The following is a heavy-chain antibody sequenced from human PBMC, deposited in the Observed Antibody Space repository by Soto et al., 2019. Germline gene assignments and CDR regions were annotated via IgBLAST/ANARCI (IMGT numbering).Heavy chain of an antibody. J-gene: IGHJ5*02. D-gene: IGHD6-13*01. CDR1: NGSISNFY. V-gene: IGHV4-4*07. CDR3: ARSSHKESWFDP. Sequence: QVQLQESGPGLVKPSETLSLTCTVSNGSISNFYWNWIPQSAGKGLEWIGRIHGSGSATYNPSLRSRVTMSVDTSENQFSLKVNSVTGADTAVYYCARSSHKESWFDPWGQGTLVTVSS. CDR2: IHGSGSA.